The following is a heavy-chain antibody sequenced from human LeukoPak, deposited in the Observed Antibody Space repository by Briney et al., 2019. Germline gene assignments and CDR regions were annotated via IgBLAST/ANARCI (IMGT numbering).Heavy chain of an antibody. CDR3: ARGGIAVAGLDAFDI. J-gene: IGHJ3*02. Sequence: GGSLRLSCAASGFTFSRYDMHWVRQGTGKGLEWVSAIDIAGDTYYPGSVKGRFTISRENAKNSLYLQMDSLGAGDTAVYYCARGGIAVAGLDAFDIWGQGTMVTVSS. V-gene: IGHV3-13*04. CDR2: IDIAGDT. CDR1: GFTFSRYD. D-gene: IGHD6-19*01.